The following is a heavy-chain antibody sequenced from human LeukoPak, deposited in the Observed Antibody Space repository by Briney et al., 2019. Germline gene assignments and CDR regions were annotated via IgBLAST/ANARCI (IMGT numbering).Heavy chain of an antibody. V-gene: IGHV1-18*01. CDR1: GYTFTSYG. D-gene: IGHD5-18*01. J-gene: IGHJ6*03. Sequence: ASVKVSCKASGYTFTSYGISCVRQAPGQGLEWMGWISAYNGNTNYAQKLQGRVTMTTDTSTSTAYMELRSLRSDDTAVYYCARGEAAISYYYYYMDVWGKGTTVTVSS. CDR3: ARGEAAISYYYYYMDV. CDR2: ISAYNGNT.